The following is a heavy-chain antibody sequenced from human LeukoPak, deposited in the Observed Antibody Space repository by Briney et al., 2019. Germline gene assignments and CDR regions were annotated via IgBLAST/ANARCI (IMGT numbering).Heavy chain of an antibody. CDR2: IKQDGSER. CDR3: ARDMNGGGYYFDY. CDR1: GFTFSSYW. V-gene: IGHV3-7*01. J-gene: IGHJ4*02. Sequence: PGGSLRLSCAASGFTFSSYWMSWVRQAPGKGLEWVANIKQDGSERYYVDSVKGRFTISRDNAKNSLYLQMNSLRAEDTAVYYCARDMNGGGYYFDYWGQGTLVTVSS. D-gene: IGHD3-16*01.